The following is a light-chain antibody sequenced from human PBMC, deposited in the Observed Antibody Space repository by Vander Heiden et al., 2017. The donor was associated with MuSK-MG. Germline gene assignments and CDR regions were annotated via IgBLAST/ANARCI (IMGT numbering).Light chain of an antibody. J-gene: IGKJ4*01. Sequence: EIVLTQSPGTLSLSPGERATLSCRASQSVSSNYLVWYQQKPGQAPRLLIYAASSRATGIPDRFSGSGSGTDFTLTISRLEPEDFAVYYCQQYGSSPSTFGGGTKVEIK. V-gene: IGKV3-20*01. CDR3: QQYGSSPST. CDR2: AAS. CDR1: QSVSSNY.